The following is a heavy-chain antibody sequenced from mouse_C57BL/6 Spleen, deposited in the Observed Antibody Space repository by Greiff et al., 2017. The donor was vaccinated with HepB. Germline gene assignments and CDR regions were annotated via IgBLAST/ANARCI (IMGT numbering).Heavy chain of an antibody. D-gene: IGHD2-4*01. Sequence: QVQLQQPGAELVMPGASVKLSCKASGYTFTSYWMHWVKQRPGQGLEWIGEIDPSDSYTNYTQKFKGKSTLTVDKSSSTAYMQLSSLTSEDSAVYYCARGLRRRHYFDYWGQGTTLTVSS. CDR3: ARGLRRRHYFDY. J-gene: IGHJ2*01. CDR2: IDPSDSYT. CDR1: GYTFTSYW. V-gene: IGHV1-69*01.